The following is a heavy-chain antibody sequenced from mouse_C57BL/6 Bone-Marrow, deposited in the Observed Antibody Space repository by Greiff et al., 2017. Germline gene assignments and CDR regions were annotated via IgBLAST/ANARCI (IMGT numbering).Heavy chain of an antibody. J-gene: IGHJ1*03. V-gene: IGHV5-17*01. D-gene: IGHD2-4*01. CDR3: ARLYDYPTFDV. CDR1: GFTFSDYG. Sequence: EVKLQESGGGLVKPGGSLKLSCAASGFTFSDYGMHWVRQAPEKGLEWVAYISSGSSTIYYADTVKGRFTISRDNAKNTLFLQMTSLRSEDTAMYYCARLYDYPTFDVWGTGSTVTVSS. CDR2: ISSGSSTI.